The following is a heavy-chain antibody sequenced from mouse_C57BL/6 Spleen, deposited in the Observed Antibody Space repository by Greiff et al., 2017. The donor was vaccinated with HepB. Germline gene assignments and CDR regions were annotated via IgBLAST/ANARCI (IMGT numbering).Heavy chain of an antibody. CDR1: GFTFSDYG. CDR3: ARDLPLVRTGAMDY. J-gene: IGHJ4*01. Sequence: EVKLMESGGGLVKPGGSLKLSCAASGFTFSDYGMHWVRQAPEKGLEWVAYISSGSSTIYYADTVKGRFTISRDNAKNTLFLQMTSLRSEDTAMYYCARDLPLVRTGAMDYWGQGTSVTVSS. V-gene: IGHV5-17*01. CDR2: ISSGSSTI.